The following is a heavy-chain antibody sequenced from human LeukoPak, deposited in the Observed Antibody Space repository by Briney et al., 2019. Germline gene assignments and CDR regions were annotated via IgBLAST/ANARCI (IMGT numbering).Heavy chain of an antibody. CDR3: ASGVNYFDY. Sequence: GGSLRLSCAASGFTFSSYNMKWVRQAPGKGLEWVSSISSRSSYIFYADSVKGRFTISRDNAKKSLYLQMNSLRAEDTAVYYCASGVNYFDYWGQGTLVTVSA. CDR2: ISSRSSYI. D-gene: IGHD3-3*01. CDR1: GFTFSSYN. J-gene: IGHJ4*02. V-gene: IGHV3-21*01.